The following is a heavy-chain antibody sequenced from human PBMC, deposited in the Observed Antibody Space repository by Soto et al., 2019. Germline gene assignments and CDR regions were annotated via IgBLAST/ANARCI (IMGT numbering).Heavy chain of an antibody. CDR2: IYPGDSET. CDR3: ARGFTGSAGRFDP. J-gene: IGHJ5*02. CDR1: GYKFATYW. Sequence: GESLKISCNGSGYKFATYWIAWVRQMPGRGLEWMGIIYPGDSETIYSSSFRGHVTISADKSLNTAYLQWDSLTASDSAIYYCARGFTGSAGRFDPWGQGTVVTVSS. V-gene: IGHV5-51*01. D-gene: IGHD6-25*01.